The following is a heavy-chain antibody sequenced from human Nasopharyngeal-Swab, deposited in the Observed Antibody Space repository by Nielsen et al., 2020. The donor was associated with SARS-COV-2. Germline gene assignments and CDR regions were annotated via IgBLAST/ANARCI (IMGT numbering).Heavy chain of an antibody. Sequence: ASVKVSCKASGYPVNTYYMHWVRQAPGQGPEWMGLIIPSGGSTTYAQRLQGRVTMTRDTSTTTFYMELSSLRFEDTAMYYCARSRGAGVLDYWGQGSLVTVSS. D-gene: IGHD1-14*01. V-gene: IGHV1-46*02. CDR3: ARSRGAGVLDY. J-gene: IGHJ4*02. CDR1: GYPVNTYY. CDR2: IIPSGGST.